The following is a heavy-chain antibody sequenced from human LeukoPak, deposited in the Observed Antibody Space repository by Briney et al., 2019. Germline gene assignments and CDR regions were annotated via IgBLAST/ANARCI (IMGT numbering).Heavy chain of an antibody. CDR2: IYYTGSS. V-gene: IGHV4-38-2*02. CDR1: GYSISPGYY. CDR3: AREANYYDTAGYSGDF. Sequence: SETLSLTCSVSGYSISPGYYWGWIRQPPGKGLEWIGSIYYTGSSYYNPSLKSRLTMSVDTSKNQFSLNLSSVTAADTAIYYCAREANYYDTAGYSGDFWGQGTLVTVSS. J-gene: IGHJ4*02. D-gene: IGHD3-22*01.